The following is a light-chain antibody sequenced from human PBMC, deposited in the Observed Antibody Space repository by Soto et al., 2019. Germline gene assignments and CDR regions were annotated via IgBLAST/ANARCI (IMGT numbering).Light chain of an antibody. CDR1: SSDVGGYNY. V-gene: IGLV2-14*01. J-gene: IGLJ1*01. CDR2: EVS. CDR3: SSYTSTSTLV. Sequence: QSALTQPASVSGSPGQSITISCTGTSSDVGGYNYVSWYQQHPGKAPKLMIYEVSNRPSGVSNRFSDSKSCYTALLTISGLQAEDEAGSYCSSYTSTSTLVFGTGTKLTVL.